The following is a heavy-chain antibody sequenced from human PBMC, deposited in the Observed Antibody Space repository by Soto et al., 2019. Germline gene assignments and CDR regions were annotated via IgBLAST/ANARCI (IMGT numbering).Heavy chain of an antibody. CDR3: ASLPWGIAAAGTGY. V-gene: IGHV1-69*06. Sequence: SVKASCKASGGTFSSYAISWVRQAPGQGLEWMGGIIPIFGTANYAQKFQGRVTITADKSTSTAYMELSSLRSEDTAVYYCASLPWGIAAAGTGYWGQGTRVAVSS. D-gene: IGHD6-13*01. CDR2: IIPIFGTA. J-gene: IGHJ4*02. CDR1: GGTFSSYA.